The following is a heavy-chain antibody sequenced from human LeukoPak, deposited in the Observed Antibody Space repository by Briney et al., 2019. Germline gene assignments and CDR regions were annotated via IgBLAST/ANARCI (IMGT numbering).Heavy chain of an antibody. CDR2: INHSGST. CDR1: GGSFSGYY. Sequence: SETLSLTCAVYGGSFSGYYWSWIRQPPGKGLEWIGEINHSGSTNYNPSLKSRVTISVDTSKNQFSLKLSSVTTANTAVYYCARGSIVARPNWFDPWGQGTLVTVSS. D-gene: IGHD6-6*01. CDR3: ARGSIVARPNWFDP. V-gene: IGHV4-34*01. J-gene: IGHJ5*02.